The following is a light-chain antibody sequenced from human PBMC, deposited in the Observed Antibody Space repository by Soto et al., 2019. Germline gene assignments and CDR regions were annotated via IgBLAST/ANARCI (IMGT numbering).Light chain of an antibody. CDR1: QSVSSSY. CDR3: QQYGSSPVVT. Sequence: EIVLTQSPGTLSLSPGERATLSCRASQSVSSSYLAWYQQKPGQAPRLLIYGASSRATGIPDRFSGSGSGTAFTLTIRRLEPEDFAVYYCQQYGSSPVVTFGPGTKVAIK. CDR2: GAS. J-gene: IGKJ3*01. V-gene: IGKV3-20*01.